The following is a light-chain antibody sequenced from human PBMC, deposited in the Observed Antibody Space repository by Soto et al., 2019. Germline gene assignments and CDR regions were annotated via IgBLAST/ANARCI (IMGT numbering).Light chain of an antibody. CDR1: QGIGST. Sequence: EIVMTQSPATLSVSPGEGATLSCRASQGIGSTLAWYQHKPGQTPRLLIYGASSRATGIPDRFSGSGSGTDFTLTISRLEPEDFATYYCQQSYSTPITFGQGTRLEIK. CDR2: GAS. CDR3: QQSYSTPIT. V-gene: IGKV3D-15*01. J-gene: IGKJ5*01.